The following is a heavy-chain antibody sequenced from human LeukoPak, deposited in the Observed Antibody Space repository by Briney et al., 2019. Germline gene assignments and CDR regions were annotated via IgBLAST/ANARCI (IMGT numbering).Heavy chain of an antibody. Sequence: PGGSLRLSCAASGFTVSSNYMSWVRQAPGKGLEWVSVIYSGGSTYYADSVKGRFTISRDNAKNSLYLQMNSLRAEDTAVYYCARIRFLEWFGSSGAGDYWGQGTLVTVSS. CDR2: IYSGGST. V-gene: IGHV3-53*01. CDR3: ARIRFLEWFGSSGAGDY. J-gene: IGHJ4*02. D-gene: IGHD3-3*01. CDR1: GFTVSSNY.